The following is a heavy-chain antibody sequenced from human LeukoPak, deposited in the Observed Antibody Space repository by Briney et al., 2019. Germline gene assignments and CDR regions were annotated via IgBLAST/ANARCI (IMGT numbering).Heavy chain of an antibody. CDR3: ARDNKLGYCSSTSCYSIGWFDP. J-gene: IGHJ5*02. V-gene: IGHV4-34*01. D-gene: IGHD2-2*02. Sequence: SETLSLTCAVDGGSFSGYYWSWIRQPPGKGLEWIGEINHSGRTNYNPSLKSRVTISVDTSKNQFSLKLSSVTAADTAVYYCARDNKLGYCSSTSCYSIGWFDPWGQGTLVTVSS. CDR1: GGSFSGYY. CDR2: INHSGRT.